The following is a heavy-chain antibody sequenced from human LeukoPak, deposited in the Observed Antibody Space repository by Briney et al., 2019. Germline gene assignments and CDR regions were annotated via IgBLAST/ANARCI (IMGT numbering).Heavy chain of an antibody. Sequence: PGGSLRLSCVTSGFTFSSYAMHWVRQAPGKGLEWVAVISYDGSNKYYADSVKGRFTISRDNSKNTLYLQMNSLRAEDTAVYYCAREGVAAFDYWGQGTLVTVSS. CDR2: ISYDGSNK. D-gene: IGHD2-15*01. V-gene: IGHV3-30-3*01. CDR1: GFTFSSYA. CDR3: AREGVAAFDY. J-gene: IGHJ4*02.